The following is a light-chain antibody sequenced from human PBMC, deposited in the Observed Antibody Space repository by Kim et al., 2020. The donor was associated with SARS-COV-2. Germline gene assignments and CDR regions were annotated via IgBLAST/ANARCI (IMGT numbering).Light chain of an antibody. V-gene: IGLV3-19*01. CDR1: SRRSYY. CDR3: NSRDSSGNHLYV. J-gene: IGLJ1*01. CDR2: GKN. Sequence: LGQTVRITCQGDSRRSYYADGYQQKPGQAPVLVIYGKNNRPSGIPDRFSGSSSGNTASLTITGAQAEDEADYYCNSRDSSGNHLYVFGTGTKVTVL.